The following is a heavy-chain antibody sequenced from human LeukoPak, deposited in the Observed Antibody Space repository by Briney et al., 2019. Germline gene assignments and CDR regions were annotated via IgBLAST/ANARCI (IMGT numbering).Heavy chain of an antibody. CDR2: IYYSGST. V-gene: IGHV4-59*01. J-gene: IGHJ6*03. CDR3: ARVPLPVGAAAEGYMDV. Sequence: PSETLSLTCTVSGGSISSYYWSWIRQSPGKGLECIGYIYYSGSTNYNPSLESRVTISVDTSKSTSQISLKLSSVTAADTAVYYCARVPLPVGAAAEGYMDVWGKGTTVTVSS. D-gene: IGHD6-13*01. CDR1: GGSISSYY.